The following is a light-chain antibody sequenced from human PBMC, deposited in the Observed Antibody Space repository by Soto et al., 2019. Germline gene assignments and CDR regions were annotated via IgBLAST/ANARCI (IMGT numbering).Light chain of an antibody. J-gene: IGKJ2*01. V-gene: IGKV3-15*01. CDR1: QSVSSN. CDR2: GAS. CDR3: QQCNNWPPT. Sequence: EIVMTQSPATLSVSPGERATLSCRASQSVSSNLAWYQQKPGQAPRLLIYGASTRATDIPARFSGSGSGTEFTLTISRLQPEDLAVYYCQQCNNWPPTFGQGTRLEIK.